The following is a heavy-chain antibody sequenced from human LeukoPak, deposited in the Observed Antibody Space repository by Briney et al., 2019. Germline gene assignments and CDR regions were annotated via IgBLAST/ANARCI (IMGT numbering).Heavy chain of an antibody. CDR3: AKGGYSNGRYYYYYMDV. CDR2: FSFNGEST. CDR1: GFTFSSYA. Sequence: GGSLRLSCAASGFTFSSYAMTWVRQAPGKGLEWVSSFSFNGESTYYADSAKGRFTISRENSKNPLYLQMNSLRAEDTAVYYCAKGGYSNGRYYYYYMDVWGEGTTVTVSS. D-gene: IGHD5-18*01. V-gene: IGHV3-23*01. J-gene: IGHJ6*03.